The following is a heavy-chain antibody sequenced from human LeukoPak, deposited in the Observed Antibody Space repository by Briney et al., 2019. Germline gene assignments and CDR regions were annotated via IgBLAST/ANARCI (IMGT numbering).Heavy chain of an antibody. V-gene: IGHV4-38-2*02. J-gene: IGHJ3*02. D-gene: IGHD4-17*01. CDR2: IYHSGST. Sequence: SETLSLTCTVSGYSISSAYYWGWIRQPPGKGLEWIGSIYHSGSTYYNPSLKSRVTISVDTSKNQFSLQLNSVTPEDTAVYYCAREIQVTTVTTNAFDIWGQGTMVTVSS. CDR3: AREIQVTTVTTNAFDI. CDR1: GYSISSAYY.